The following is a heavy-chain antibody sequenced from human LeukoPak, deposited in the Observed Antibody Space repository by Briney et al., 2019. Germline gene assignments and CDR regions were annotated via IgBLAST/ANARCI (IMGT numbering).Heavy chain of an antibody. J-gene: IGHJ4*02. Sequence: SQTLSLTCTVSGGSISSGSYYWSWIRQPAGKGLEWIGRIYTSGSTNYNPPLKSRVTISVDTSKNQFSLKLSSVTAADTAVYYCASVYYDFWSGYYGYWGQGTLVTVSS. CDR3: ASVYYDFWSGYYGY. V-gene: IGHV4-61*02. D-gene: IGHD3-3*01. CDR1: GGSISSGSYY. CDR2: IYTSGST.